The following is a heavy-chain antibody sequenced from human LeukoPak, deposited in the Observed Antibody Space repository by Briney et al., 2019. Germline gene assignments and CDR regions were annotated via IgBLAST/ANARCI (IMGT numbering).Heavy chain of an antibody. V-gene: IGHV3-48*03. CDR3: ARGPSVGSGWSPDY. J-gene: IGHJ4*02. CDR1: GFTFSSYE. CDR2: ISSSGSTI. Sequence: PGGSLRLSCAASGFTFSSYEMNWVRQAPGKGLEWVSYISSSGSTIYYADSVKGRFTISRDNAKNSLYLQMNSLRAEDTAVYYCARGPSVGSGWSPDYWGQGTLVTVSS. D-gene: IGHD6-19*01.